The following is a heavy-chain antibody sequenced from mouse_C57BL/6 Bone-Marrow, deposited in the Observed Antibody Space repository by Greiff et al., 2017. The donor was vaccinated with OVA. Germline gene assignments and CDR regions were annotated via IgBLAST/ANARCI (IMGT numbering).Heavy chain of an antibody. D-gene: IGHD2-2*01. CDR1: GYAFSSSW. Sequence: VKLQESGPELVKPGASVKISCKASGYAFSSSWMNWVKQRPGKGLEWIGRIYPGDGDTNYNGKFKGKATLTADKSSSTAYMQLSSLTSEDSAVYFCASPYYGYDYWGQGTTLTVSS. J-gene: IGHJ2*01. CDR3: ASPYYGYDY. V-gene: IGHV1-82*01. CDR2: IYPGDGDT.